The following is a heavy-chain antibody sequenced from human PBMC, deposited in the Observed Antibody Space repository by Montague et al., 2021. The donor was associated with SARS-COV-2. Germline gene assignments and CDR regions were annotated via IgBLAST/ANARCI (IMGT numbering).Heavy chain of an antibody. D-gene: IGHD3-22*01. CDR3: ARLRDGVVPSPILVVGTYYSHYYLDV. V-gene: IGHV4-34*01. CDR1: GGSFSGNY. Sequence: SETLSLTCAVYGGSFSGNYWNWIRQPPGKGLEWIGEINHGGSANYNPSLKSRLTISADTSKNQFSLKLTSVAAADTAVYYCARLRDGVVPSPILVVGTYYSHYYLDVWGKGTTVTVSS. CDR2: INHGGSA. J-gene: IGHJ6*03.